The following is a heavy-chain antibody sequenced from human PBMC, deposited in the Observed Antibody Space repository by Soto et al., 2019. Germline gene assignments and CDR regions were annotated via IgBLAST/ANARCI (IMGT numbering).Heavy chain of an antibody. CDR1: GGSISSGGYY. J-gene: IGHJ4*02. CDR2: IYHIGDT. CDR3: ARSPTMTTVFDY. Sequence: QVQLQESGPGLVKPSQTLSLTCIVSGGSISSGGYYWNWIRQHQGTCLEWIGYIYHIGDTYYSPSRKSRVMISVDTSKNKFSLTLSSVTAADTSVYYCARSPTMTTVFDYSGQGTLVTVSS. V-gene: IGHV4-31*03. D-gene: IGHD4-17*01.